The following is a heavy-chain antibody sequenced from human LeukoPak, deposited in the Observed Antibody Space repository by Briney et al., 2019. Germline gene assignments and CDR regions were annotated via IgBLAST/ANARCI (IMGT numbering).Heavy chain of an antibody. D-gene: IGHD3-3*01. V-gene: IGHV3-21*01. CDR1: GFTFSSYS. CDR2: ISGSSSYI. J-gene: IGHJ3*02. CDR3: ARVVYDFWSGLAQPHAFDI. Sequence: GGSLRLSCAASGFTFSSYSMNWVRQAPGKGLEWVSSISGSSSYIYYADSVKGRFTISRDNAKNSLYLQMNSLRAEDTAVYYCARVVYDFWSGLAQPHAFDIWGQGTMVTVSS.